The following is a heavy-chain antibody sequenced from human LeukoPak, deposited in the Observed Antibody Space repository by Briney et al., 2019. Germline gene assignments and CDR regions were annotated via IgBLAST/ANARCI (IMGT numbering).Heavy chain of an antibody. CDR3: ARHREPYGGSVDY. Sequence: PGGSLRLSCAASGFTFSSYWMSWVRQAPGKGLEWVDNIKQDGSEKYYVDSVKGRFTISRDNATNSMYLQMNSLRAEDTAVYYCARHREPYGGSVDYWGQGTLVTVSS. D-gene: IGHD4-23*01. CDR1: GFTFSSYW. V-gene: IGHV3-7*04. J-gene: IGHJ4*02. CDR2: IKQDGSEK.